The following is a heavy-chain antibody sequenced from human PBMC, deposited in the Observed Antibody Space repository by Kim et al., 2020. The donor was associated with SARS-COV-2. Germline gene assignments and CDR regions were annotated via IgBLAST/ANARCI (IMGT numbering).Heavy chain of an antibody. J-gene: IGHJ4*02. D-gene: IGHD3-22*01. CDR3: AGGASGSGYTIDY. Sequence: CARKFQGRVTMTRDKSTRTIYMELSSLRSEDTSVYYCAGGASGSGYTIDYWGQGTLVTVSS. V-gene: IGHV1-46*01.